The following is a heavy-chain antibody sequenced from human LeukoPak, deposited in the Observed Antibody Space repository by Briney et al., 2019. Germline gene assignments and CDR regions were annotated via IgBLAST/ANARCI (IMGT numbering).Heavy chain of an antibody. J-gene: IGHJ2*01. V-gene: IGHV3-74*01. CDR1: GFTFSSYW. Sequence: PGGSLRLSCAASGFTFSSYWMHWVRQAPGKGLVWVSHINSDGSSTSYAASVKGRFTISRDNAKNTLYLQVNSLRAEDTAVYYCARDPTVTTHYWYFDLWGRGTLVTVSS. CDR3: ARDPTVTTHYWYFDL. D-gene: IGHD4-17*01. CDR2: INSDGSST.